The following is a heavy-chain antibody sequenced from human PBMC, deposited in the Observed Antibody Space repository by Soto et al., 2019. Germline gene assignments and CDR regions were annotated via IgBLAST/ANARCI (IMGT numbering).Heavy chain of an antibody. D-gene: IGHD7-27*01. CDR2: ISYTGRT. J-gene: IGHJ6*02. Sequence: PSETLSLTCIVSGDSVTSGSYYWTWLRQPPGKGLEWIGYISYTGRTKYNPSLQSRVTISVYTSKNDFSLNLSSVTAADTAGYFCAREWGLLPYYVMNVWGHGTAVTVSS. V-gene: IGHV4-61*03. CDR3: AREWGLLPYYVMNV. CDR1: GDSVTSGSYY.